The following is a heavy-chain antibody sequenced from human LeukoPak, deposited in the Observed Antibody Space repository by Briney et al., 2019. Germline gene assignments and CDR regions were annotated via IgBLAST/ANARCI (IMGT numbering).Heavy chain of an antibody. J-gene: IGHJ5*02. D-gene: IGHD2-2*02. V-gene: IGHV1-18*01. CDR3: AREDRGYCTSTTCYMGWFDP. CDR1: GYTFTNYG. Sequence: ASVKVSCKASGYTFTNYGVTWVRQAPGQGLEWMGWISAYNGDTNYAQKFQGRVTMTTDTSTSTAYMELRSLRSDDTAVYYCAREDRGYCTSTTCYMGWFDPWGQGTLVTVSS. CDR2: ISAYNGDT.